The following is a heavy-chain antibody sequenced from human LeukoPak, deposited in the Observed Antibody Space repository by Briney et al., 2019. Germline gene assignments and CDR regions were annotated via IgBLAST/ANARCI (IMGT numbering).Heavy chain of an antibody. CDR2: ISGSSNTI. V-gene: IGHV3-48*01. J-gene: IGHJ4*02. CDR1: GFTFNNYR. Sequence: GGSLRLSCAASGFTFNNYRMNWVRLAPGKGLEWLSYISGSSNTIEYADSVKGRFTASTDNAKNSLYLQMNSLRVEDTAVYYCVRGLGGVSIFDYWGQGTPVTVSS. CDR3: VRGLGGVSIFDY. D-gene: IGHD5/OR15-5a*01.